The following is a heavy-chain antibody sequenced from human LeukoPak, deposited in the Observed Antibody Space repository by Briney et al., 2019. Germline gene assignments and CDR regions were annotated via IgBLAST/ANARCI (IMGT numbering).Heavy chain of an antibody. CDR1: GGSISSYY. CDR2: INHSGST. D-gene: IGHD2-2*01. Sequence: SETLSLTCTVSGGSISSYYWSWIRQPPGKGLEWIGEINHSGSTNYNPSLKSRVTISVDTSKNQFSLKLSSVTAADTAVYYCARGFSSTSCYDYWGQGTLVTVSS. CDR3: ARGFSSTSCYDY. V-gene: IGHV4-34*01. J-gene: IGHJ4*02.